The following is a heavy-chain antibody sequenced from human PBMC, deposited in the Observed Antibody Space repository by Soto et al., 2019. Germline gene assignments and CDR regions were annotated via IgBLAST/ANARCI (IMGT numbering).Heavy chain of an antibody. J-gene: IGHJ5*02. CDR1: GYTFTSYD. D-gene: IGHD6-6*01. CDR3: AREGYSSSSGPRGNWFDP. V-gene: IGHV1-8*01. Sequence: GASVKVSCKASGYTFTSYDINWVRQATGQGLEWVGWVNPNSGNTGYAQKFQGRVTMTKNTSISTAYMELSSLTSEDTAVYYCAREGYSSSSGPRGNWFDPWGQGTLVTVPS. CDR2: VNPNSGNT.